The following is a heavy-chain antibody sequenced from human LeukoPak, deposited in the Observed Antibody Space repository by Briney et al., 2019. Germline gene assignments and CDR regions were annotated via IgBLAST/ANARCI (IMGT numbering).Heavy chain of an antibody. D-gene: IGHD3-22*01. CDR2: IYYSGST. J-gene: IGHJ3*02. Sequence: TSETLSLTCTVSGGSVSSGSYYWSWIRQPPGKGLEWIGYIYYSGSTNYNPSLKSRVTISVDTSKNQFPLKLSSVTAADTAVYYCARDTLNYYDSDDAFDIWGQGTMVTVSS. CDR1: GGSVSSGSYY. CDR3: ARDTLNYYDSDDAFDI. V-gene: IGHV4-61*01.